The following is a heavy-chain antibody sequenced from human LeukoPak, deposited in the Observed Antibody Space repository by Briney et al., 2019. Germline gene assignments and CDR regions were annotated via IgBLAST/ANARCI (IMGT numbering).Heavy chain of an antibody. D-gene: IGHD3-10*01. CDR1: GGSFSGYY. CDR3: ARFRGQYYYYYGMDV. V-gene: IGHV4-34*01. CDR2: INHSGST. J-gene: IGHJ6*02. Sequence: SETLSLTCAVYGGSFSGYYWSWIRQPPGKGLECIGEINHSGSTNYNPSLKSRVTISVDTSKNQFSLKLSSVTAADTAVYYCARFRGQYYYYYGMDVWGQGTTVTVSS.